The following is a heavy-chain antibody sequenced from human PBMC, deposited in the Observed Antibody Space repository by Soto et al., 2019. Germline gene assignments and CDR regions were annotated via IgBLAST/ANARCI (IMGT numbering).Heavy chain of an antibody. J-gene: IGHJ1*01. V-gene: IGHV1-18*01. CDR2: ISAYNGNT. Sequence: QVLLVQSGAEVKKPGASVKVSCKASGYPFISYGFSWVRQAPGQGLEWMGWISAYNGNTNYAQKLQGRVTMTTDTSTSTAYMELRSLRSDDTAVYYCARVELSCSGGSCFPEGYFQHWGQGTLVTVSS. D-gene: IGHD2-15*01. CDR1: GYPFISYG. CDR3: ARVELSCSGGSCFPEGYFQH.